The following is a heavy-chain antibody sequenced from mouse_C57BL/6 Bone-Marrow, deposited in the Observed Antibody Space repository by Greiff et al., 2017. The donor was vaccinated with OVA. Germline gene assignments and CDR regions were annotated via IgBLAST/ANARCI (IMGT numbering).Heavy chain of an antibody. Sequence: VQLQQPGAELVMPGASVKLSCKASGYTFTSYWMHWVKQRPGQGLEWIGEIDPSDSYTNYNQKFKGKSTLTVDKSSSTAYMQLSSLTSEDSAVYYCAREYYYGSSYVGRYFDVWGTGTTVTVSS. J-gene: IGHJ1*03. CDR2: IDPSDSYT. CDR1: GYTFTSYW. D-gene: IGHD1-1*01. CDR3: AREYYYGSSYVGRYFDV. V-gene: IGHV1-69*01.